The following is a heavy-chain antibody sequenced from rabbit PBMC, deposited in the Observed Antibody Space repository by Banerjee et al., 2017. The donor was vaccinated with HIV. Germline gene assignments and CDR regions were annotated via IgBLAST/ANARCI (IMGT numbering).Heavy chain of an antibody. Sequence: QEQLEESGGDLVKAEGSLTLTCTASGFSFSNGYVMCWVRQAPGKGLEWIGCINTGSSGSTYYATWAKGRFTISKASWTTVTLQMTSLTAADTASYFCARDLAGVIGWNFNLWGQGTLVTV. D-gene: IGHD4-1*01. V-gene: IGHV1S45*01. CDR2: INTGSSGST. J-gene: IGHJ4*01. CDR3: ARDLAGVIGWNFNL. CDR1: GFSFSNGYV.